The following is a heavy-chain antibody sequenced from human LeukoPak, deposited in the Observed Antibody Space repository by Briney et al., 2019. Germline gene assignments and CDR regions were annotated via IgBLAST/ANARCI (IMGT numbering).Heavy chain of an antibody. CDR1: GYTFTSYG. CDR2: ISAYNGNT. Sequence: ASVKVSCKASGYTFTSYGISWVRQAPGQGLEWMGWISAYNGNTNYAQKLQGRVTMTTDTSTSTAYMEQRSLRSDDTAVYYCARAPKSITIFGVANYYYMDVWGKGTTVTVSS. V-gene: IGHV1-18*01. J-gene: IGHJ6*03. D-gene: IGHD3-3*01. CDR3: ARAPKSITIFGVANYYYMDV.